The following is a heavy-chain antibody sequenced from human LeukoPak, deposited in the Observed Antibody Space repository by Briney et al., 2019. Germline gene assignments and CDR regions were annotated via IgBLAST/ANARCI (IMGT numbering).Heavy chain of an antibody. V-gene: IGHV5-51*01. CDR1: GYSSTNFW. D-gene: IGHD3-16*01. CDR3: ASTYDGSYAWDF. CDR2: IYPTNSQT. Sequence: GESLKISCKGSGYSSTNFWIGWVREMPREGLEWMGIIYPTNSQTKYSPSVHGQVTISADKSISTAYLQWNSLKASDTAIYYCASTYDGSYAWDFWGQGTLVTVSS. J-gene: IGHJ4*02.